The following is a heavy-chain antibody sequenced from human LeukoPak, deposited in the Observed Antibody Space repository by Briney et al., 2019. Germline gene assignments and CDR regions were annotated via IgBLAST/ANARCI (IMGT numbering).Heavy chain of an antibody. J-gene: IGHJ4*02. CDR3: ARADFWSGYSVNFDY. D-gene: IGHD3-3*01. V-gene: IGHV3-7*01. CDR1: GFTFSSYW. CDR2: IKQDGSEK. Sequence: GGALRLSCAASGFTFSSYWMHWVRQAPGKGLEWVANIKQDGSEKYYVDSVKGRFTISRDNAKNSLYLQMNSLRAEDTAVYYCARADFWSGYSVNFDYWGQGTLVTVSS.